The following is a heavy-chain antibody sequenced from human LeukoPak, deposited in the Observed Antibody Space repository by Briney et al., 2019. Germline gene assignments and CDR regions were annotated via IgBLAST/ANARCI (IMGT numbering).Heavy chain of an antibody. J-gene: IGHJ5*02. CDR2: INPSGGST. D-gene: IGHD1-26*01. V-gene: IGHV1-46*01. CDR1: GYTFTNYY. CDR3: ARDTMGATGMNWFDP. Sequence: ASVKVSCKASGYTFTNYYMHWVRQAPGQGLEWMGIINPSGGSTSYAQKFQGRVTMTRDMSTSTVYMELSSLRSEDTAVYYCARDTMGATGMNWFDPWGQGTLVTVSS.